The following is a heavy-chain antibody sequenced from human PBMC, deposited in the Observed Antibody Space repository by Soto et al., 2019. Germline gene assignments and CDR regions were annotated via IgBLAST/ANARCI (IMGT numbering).Heavy chain of an antibody. D-gene: IGHD3-3*01. CDR2: ISSSSSTI. V-gene: IGHV3-48*02. J-gene: IGHJ4*02. CDR3: ARDGESFGVVIIPLDY. CDR1: GFTFGDYA. Sequence: GGSLRLSCTASGFTFGDYAMTWFRQTPGKGLEWVSYISSSSSTIYYADSVKGRFTISRDNAKNSLYLQMNSLRDEDTAVYYCARDGESFGVVIIPLDYWGQGTLVTVSS.